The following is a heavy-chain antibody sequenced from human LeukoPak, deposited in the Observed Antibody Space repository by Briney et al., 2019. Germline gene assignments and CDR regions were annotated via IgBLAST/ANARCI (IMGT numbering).Heavy chain of an antibody. V-gene: IGHV1-8*01. CDR3: ARGVGSSWYPDWFDP. J-gene: IGHJ5*02. D-gene: IGHD6-13*01. CDR2: MNPNSGNT. Sequence: GASVKVSCKASGYTFTSYDINWVRQATGQGLEWMGWMNPNSGNTGYAQKFQGRVTMTRNTSISTAYMELSSLRSEDTAVYYCARGVGSSWYPDWFDPWGQGTLVTVSS. CDR1: GYTFTSYD.